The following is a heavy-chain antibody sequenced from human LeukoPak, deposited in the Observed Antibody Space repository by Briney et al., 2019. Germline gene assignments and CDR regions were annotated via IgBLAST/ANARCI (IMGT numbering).Heavy chain of an antibody. CDR2: ISDDGTNK. V-gene: IGHV3-30-3*01. CDR3: ARGKFFDI. Sequence: PGGSLRLSCKASGFTFSSYPMDWVRQAPRKGLEWVAIISDDGTNKYYADSVKGRFTISRDDSNNTVYLQMNSLRVDDTAIYFCARGKFFDIWGQGTMVTVSS. CDR1: GFTFSSYP. J-gene: IGHJ3*02.